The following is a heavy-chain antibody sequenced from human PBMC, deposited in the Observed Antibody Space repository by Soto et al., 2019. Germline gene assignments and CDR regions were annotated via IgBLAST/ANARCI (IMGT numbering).Heavy chain of an antibody. CDR3: ARHVNLPLAVTGFDS. Sequence: SETLSLTCTVSGGYISAYYWSWLRRPPGKGLEWIGYIYNIGSTNYNPSLRSRVTMSIDPSQEQSSLKLSSVTATDTAVYYFARHVNLPLAVTGFDSWGRGTLVTVS. J-gene: IGHJ4*02. V-gene: IGHV4-59*08. CDR2: IYNIGST. D-gene: IGHD2-8*02. CDR1: GGYISAYY.